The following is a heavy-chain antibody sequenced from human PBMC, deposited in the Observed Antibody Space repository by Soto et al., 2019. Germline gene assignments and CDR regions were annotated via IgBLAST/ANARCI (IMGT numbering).Heavy chain of an antibody. Sequence: GASVKLSCKASGYTFTSYGISWVRQAPGQGLEWMGWISAYNGNTNYAQKLQGRVTMTTDTSTSTAYMELRSLRDEDTAVYYCARVVVVIPPGYYYAMDVWGQGTTVTVSS. CDR2: ISAYNGNT. CDR1: GYTFTSYG. CDR3: ARVVVVIPPGYYYAMDV. D-gene: IGHD3-22*01. J-gene: IGHJ6*02. V-gene: IGHV1-18*01.